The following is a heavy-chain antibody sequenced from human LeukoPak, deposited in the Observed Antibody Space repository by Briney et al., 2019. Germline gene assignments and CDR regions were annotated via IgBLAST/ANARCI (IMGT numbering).Heavy chain of an antibody. V-gene: IGHV4-34*01. CDR1: GFTVSSNY. CDR2: INHSGST. CDR3: ARKVANRRTFGYSETIYNSYYYMDV. Sequence: GSLRLSCAASGFTVSSNYMSWIRQPPGKGLEWIGGINHSGSTNNSPSLKGRVTISIDTSKNQFSLKVSSVTAADTAVYYCARKVANRRTFGYSETIYNSYYYMDVWGKGTTVTVSS. J-gene: IGHJ6*03. D-gene: IGHD5-24*01.